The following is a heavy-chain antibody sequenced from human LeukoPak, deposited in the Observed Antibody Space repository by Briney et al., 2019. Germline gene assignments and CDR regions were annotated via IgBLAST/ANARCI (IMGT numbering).Heavy chain of an antibody. Sequence: SETLSLTCTVSGDSISSYYWGWIRQPPGKGLEWIGSIYYSGSTYYNPSLKSRVTISVDTSKNQFSLKLSSVTAADTAVYYCARSRYFDYFDYWGQGTLVTVSS. CDR3: ARSRYFDYFDY. J-gene: IGHJ4*02. CDR1: GDSISSYY. V-gene: IGHV4-39*07. CDR2: IYYSGST. D-gene: IGHD3-9*01.